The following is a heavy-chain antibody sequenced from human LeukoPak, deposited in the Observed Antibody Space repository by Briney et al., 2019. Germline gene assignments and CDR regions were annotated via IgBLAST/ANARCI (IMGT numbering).Heavy chain of an antibody. V-gene: IGHV3-23*01. CDR1: GFTFSNYW. CDR3: ATISGNFDYLDY. CDR2: ISGGGGAT. D-gene: IGHD1-26*01. Sequence: PGGSLRLSCAASGFTFSNYWMSWVRQAPGKGLEWVSGISGGGGATYSADSVKGRFTISRDNSKNTMYLQMKSLRVEDTALYYCATISGNFDYLDYWGQGTLVTVST. J-gene: IGHJ4*02.